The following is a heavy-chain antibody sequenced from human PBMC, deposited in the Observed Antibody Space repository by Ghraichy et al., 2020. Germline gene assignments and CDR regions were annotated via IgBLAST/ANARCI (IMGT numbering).Heavy chain of an antibody. V-gene: IGHV4-59*01. Sequence: SQTLSLTCTVSGGSISSYYWSWIRQPPGKGLEWIGYIYYSGSTNYNPSLKSRVTISVDTSKNQFSLKLSSVTAADTAVYYFARYPLFGTSGFDLWGRGTLVTVSS. CDR1: GGSISSYY. CDR2: IYYSGST. J-gene: IGHJ2*01. CDR3: ARYPLFGTSGFDL. D-gene: IGHD3-3*01.